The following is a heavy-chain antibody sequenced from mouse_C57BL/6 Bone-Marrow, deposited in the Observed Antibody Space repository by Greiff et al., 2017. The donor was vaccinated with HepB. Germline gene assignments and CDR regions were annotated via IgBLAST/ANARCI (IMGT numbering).Heavy chain of an antibody. CDR1: GFNIKDYY. CDR3: TTVYGSSPAWFAY. J-gene: IGHJ3*01. V-gene: IGHV14-1*01. CDR2: IDPEDGDT. Sequence: VQLQQSGAELVRPGASVKLSCTASGFNIKDYYMHWVKQRPEQGLEWMGRIDPEDGDTEYAPKFQGKATMTADTSSNTAYLQLSSLTSEDTAVYYCTTVYGSSPAWFAYWGQGTLVTVSA. D-gene: IGHD1-1*01.